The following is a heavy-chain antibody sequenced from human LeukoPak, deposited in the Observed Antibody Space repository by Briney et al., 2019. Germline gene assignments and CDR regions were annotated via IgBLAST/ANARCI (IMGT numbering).Heavy chain of an antibody. CDR1: GGTVSRFP. V-gene: IGHV1-69*13. CDR2: IIPIFGTA. D-gene: IGHD6-13*01. Sequence: ASVKVSCKASGGTVSRFPISWVRQAPGQGLEWMGGIIPIFGTANYAQKFQGRVTITADESTSTAYMELRSLRSDDTAVYYCARDPWTAAGSFDYWGQGTLVTVSS. CDR3: ARDPWTAAGSFDY. J-gene: IGHJ4*02.